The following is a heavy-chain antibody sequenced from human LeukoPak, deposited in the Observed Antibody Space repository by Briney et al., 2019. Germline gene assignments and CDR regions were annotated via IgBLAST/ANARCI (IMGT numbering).Heavy chain of an antibody. D-gene: IGHD3-22*01. CDR3: ARLREGMIVVIFDY. CDR2: ISAYNGNT. J-gene: IGHJ4*02. V-gene: IGHV1-18*01. Sequence: ASVNVSFKASVYTLTSYGISWVRQAPGQGLEWMGWISAYNGNTNYAQKLQGRVTMTTDTSTSTAYMELRSLRSDDTAVYYCARLREGMIVVIFDYWGQGTLVTVSS. CDR1: VYTLTSYG.